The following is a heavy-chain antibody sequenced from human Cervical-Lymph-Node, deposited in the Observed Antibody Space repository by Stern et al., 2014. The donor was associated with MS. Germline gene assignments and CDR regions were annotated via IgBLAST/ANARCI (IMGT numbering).Heavy chain of an antibody. J-gene: IGHJ3*01. CDR3: ARGGVIYTQDRNGFDV. V-gene: IGHV4-30-2*01. Sequence: QLQESGSGQAPPSQTLSLTCAVSGGSISSGGSSWNWIRPPPGKGLEWLGFIYHSGSTYYNPSLQGRVFLSVDTSKNQFALHQRSVTAADTAVYYCARGGVIYTQDRNGFDVWGQGTMVTVSS. CDR1: GGSISSGGSS. D-gene: IGHD2-21*01. CDR2: IYHSGST.